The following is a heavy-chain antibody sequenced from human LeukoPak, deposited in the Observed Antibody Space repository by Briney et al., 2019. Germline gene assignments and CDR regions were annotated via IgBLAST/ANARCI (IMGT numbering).Heavy chain of an antibody. CDR2: INPNSGGT. V-gene: IGHV1-2*02. CDR1: GYTFTGYY. D-gene: IGHD6-13*01. Sequence: WASVKVSCKASGYTFTGYYMHWVRQAPGQGLEWMGWINPNSGGTNYAQKFQGRVTMTRDTSISTAYMELSRLRSDDTAVYYCARGGAADYYYYMDVWGKGTTVTTSS. J-gene: IGHJ6*03. CDR3: ARGGAADYYYYMDV.